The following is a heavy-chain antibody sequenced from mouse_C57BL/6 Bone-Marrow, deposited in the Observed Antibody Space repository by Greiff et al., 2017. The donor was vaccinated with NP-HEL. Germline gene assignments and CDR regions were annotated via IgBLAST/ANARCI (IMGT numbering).Heavy chain of an antibody. CDR1: GYTFTNYW. Sequence: QVQLQQPGAELVKPGASVTLSCKASGYTFTNYWMHWVKPRPGRGLEWIGRIDPNSGGTKYNEKFKSEATLTVDKPSSTAYMQLSSLTSEDSAVYDCARYYYGSGYFDYWGQGTTLTVSS. V-gene: IGHV1-72*01. CDR3: ARYYYGSGYFDY. CDR2: IDPNSGGT. J-gene: IGHJ2*01. D-gene: IGHD1-1*01.